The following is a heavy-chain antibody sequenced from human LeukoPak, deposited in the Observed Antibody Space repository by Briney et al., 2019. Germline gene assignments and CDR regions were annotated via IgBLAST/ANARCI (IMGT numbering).Heavy chain of an antibody. CDR3: ARDTVGTGDAIDH. CDR1: GYTYTSYG. J-gene: IGHJ4*02. D-gene: IGHD4-23*01. V-gene: IGHV1-18*01. Sequence: ASVKVSCKASGYTYTSYGISWVRQAPGQGLEWMGWISAYNGNTNFAQNLQGRVTTTTDTSTTTGYMELRSLRSDDTAVYYCARDTVGTGDAIDHWGQGTLVTVSS. CDR2: ISAYNGNT.